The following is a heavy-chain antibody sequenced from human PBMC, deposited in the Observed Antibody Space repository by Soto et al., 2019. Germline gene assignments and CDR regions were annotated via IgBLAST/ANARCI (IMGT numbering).Heavy chain of an antibody. CDR1: GGSFSSGNYY. J-gene: IGHJ4*02. CDR3: ARDVHYYDGNGYYAQIFDY. D-gene: IGHD3-22*01. Sequence: SETLSLTCTVSGGSFSSGNYYWSWIRQSPGKGLEWIGYMHSSSGSTNYNPSLKSRVTISVDTSKNQFSLKLSSVTAADTAMYYCARDVHYYDGNGYYAQIFDYWGQGTLVTVSS. CDR2: MHSSSGST. V-gene: IGHV4-61*01.